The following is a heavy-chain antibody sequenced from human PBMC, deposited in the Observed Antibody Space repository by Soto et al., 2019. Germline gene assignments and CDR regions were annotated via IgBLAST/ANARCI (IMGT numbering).Heavy chain of an antibody. J-gene: IGHJ4*02. CDR3: ARKDIAGNSVDF. CDR1: GDSFTTYW. CDR2: IYPGDSDT. D-gene: IGHD6-13*01. V-gene: IGHV5-51*01. Sequence: GESLKISCNASGDSFTTYWIGWVRQMPGKGLEWMGIIYPGDSDTRYSPSFQGQVTISADKSISTAYLQWSSLKASDSAMFYCARKDIAGNSVDFWGQGTLVTVSS.